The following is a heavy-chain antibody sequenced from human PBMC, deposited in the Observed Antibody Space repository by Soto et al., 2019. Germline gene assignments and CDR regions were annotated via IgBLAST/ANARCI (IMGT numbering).Heavy chain of an antibody. V-gene: IGHV4-34*01. CDR3: ARKSFRFCSGGSCYYAFAX. CDR1: GGSFSGYY. D-gene: IGHD2-15*01. J-gene: IGHJ3*02. Sequence: PSETLSLTCAVYGGSFSGYYWSWIRQPPGKGLEWIGEINHSGSTNYNPSLKSRVTISVDTSKNQFSLKLSSVTAADTAVYYCARKSFRFCSGGSCYYAFAXWGQGTMVTVSS. CDR2: INHSGST.